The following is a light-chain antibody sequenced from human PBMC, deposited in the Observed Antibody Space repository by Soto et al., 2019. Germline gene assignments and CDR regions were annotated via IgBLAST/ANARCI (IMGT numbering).Light chain of an antibody. CDR1: QSVSNN. Sequence: VLTQSPATLSLSPGGRATLSCRASQSVSNNLAWFQQKPGQVPRLLIYGAFNRATGIPARFSGSGSGTDFTLTISSLEPEDSAVYYCQQRNVWPPVTFGQGTRLEIK. CDR3: QQRNVWPPVT. J-gene: IGKJ5*01. CDR2: GAF. V-gene: IGKV3-11*01.